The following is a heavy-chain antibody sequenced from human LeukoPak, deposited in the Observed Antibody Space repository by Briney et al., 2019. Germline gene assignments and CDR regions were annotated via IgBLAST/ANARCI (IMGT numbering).Heavy chain of an antibody. CDR1: GFTFSDYY. V-gene: IGHV3-11*05. CDR2: ISSTRTSTYT. CDR3: ARVRGSYSVDY. D-gene: IGHD1-26*01. J-gene: IGHJ4*02. Sequence: GGSLRLSCAASGFTFSDYYMSWMRQAPGTGLEWVSYISSTRTSTYTHYADSVKGRFTISRDNAKNSLYLQMNSLRAEDTAVYYCARVRGSYSVDYWGQGTLVTVSS.